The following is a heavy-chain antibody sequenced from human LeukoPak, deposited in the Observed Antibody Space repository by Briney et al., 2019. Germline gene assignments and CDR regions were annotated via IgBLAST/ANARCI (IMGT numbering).Heavy chain of an antibody. J-gene: IGHJ6*02. Sequence: PGRSLRLSCAASGFTFDDYAMHWVRQAPGKGLEWVSGISWNSGSIGYADSVKGRFTISRDNAKNSLYLQMNSLRPGDTALYYCAKDYRTYYYYGMDVWGQGTTVTVSS. D-gene: IGHD3-16*02. CDR3: AKDYRTYYYYGMDV. CDR2: ISWNSGSI. V-gene: IGHV3-9*01. CDR1: GFTFDDYA.